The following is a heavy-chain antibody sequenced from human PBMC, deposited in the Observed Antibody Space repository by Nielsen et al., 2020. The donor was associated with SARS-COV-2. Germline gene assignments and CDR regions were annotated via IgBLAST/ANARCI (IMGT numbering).Heavy chain of an antibody. J-gene: IGHJ3*02. CDR3: ARVRGSYAFDI. D-gene: IGHD3-10*01. CDR1: GFTFSDYY. V-gene: IGHV3-11*05. CDR2: ISSSSSDT. Sequence: GGSLSLSCPASGFTFSDYYMSWIRRAPGKGLEWVSYISSSSSDTNYADSVKGRFTISRDNAKNSLYLQMNSLTAEDTAVYYCARVRGSYAFDIWGQGTMVTVSS.